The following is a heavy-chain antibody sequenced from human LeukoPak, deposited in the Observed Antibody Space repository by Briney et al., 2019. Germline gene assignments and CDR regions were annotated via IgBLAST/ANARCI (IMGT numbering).Heavy chain of an antibody. J-gene: IGHJ3*02. CDR1: GFTFTTYS. V-gene: IGHV3-48*02. Sequence: PGGSLRLSCAAPGFTFTTYSMNWVRQAPGKGLEWVSYTSSSSNNIYYADSVKGRFTISRDNAKNSLYLQMNFLRDEDTAVYYCAREYDAFDIWGQGTMVIVSS. CDR2: TSSSSNNI. CDR3: AREYDAFDI.